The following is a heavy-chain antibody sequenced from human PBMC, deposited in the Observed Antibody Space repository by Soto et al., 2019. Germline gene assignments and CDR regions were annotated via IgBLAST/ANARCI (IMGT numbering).Heavy chain of an antibody. CDR1: GFTFSSYA. V-gene: IGHV3-23*01. D-gene: IGHD2-21*02. J-gene: IGHJ3*01. CDR2: ISGSGSST. CDR3: ARGDRGAFDL. Sequence: PGGSLRLSCAASGFTFSSYAMSWVRQAPGKGLVWVSAISGSGSSTYYADSVKGRFTISRDNAKNTLYLQMNSLRAEDTAVYYCARGDRGAFDLWGQGTMVTVSS.